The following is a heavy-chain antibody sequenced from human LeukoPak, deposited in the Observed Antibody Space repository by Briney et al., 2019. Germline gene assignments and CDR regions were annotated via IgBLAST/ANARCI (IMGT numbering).Heavy chain of an antibody. J-gene: IGHJ4*02. V-gene: IGHV3-23*01. CDR3: ARARGSVAEAFDY. D-gene: IGHD3-16*01. Sequence: GSLRLSCAASGSTFSVYDMSWVRQAPGKGLEWVAGISDSGGSTYSADSVKGRFTISRDNSKNTLYLQMGSLRAEDMAVYYCARARGSVAEAFDYWGQGTLVTVSS. CDR1: GSTFSVYD. CDR2: ISDSGGST.